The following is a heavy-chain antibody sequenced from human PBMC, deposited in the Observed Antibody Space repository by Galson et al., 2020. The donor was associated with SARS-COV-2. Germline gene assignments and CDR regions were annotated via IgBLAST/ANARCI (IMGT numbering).Heavy chain of an antibody. D-gene: IGHD4-17*01. CDR1: GYTFTSYG. J-gene: IGHJ3*02. CDR2: ISAYNGNT. Sequence: ASVKVSCKASGYTFTSYGISWVRQAPGQGLEWMGWISAYNGNTNYSQKLQGRVTMTTDTSTSTAYMELRSLRSEDTAVYYCARGFDYGDYPDAFDIWGQGTMVTVS. V-gene: IGHV1-18*01. CDR3: ARGFDYGDYPDAFDI.